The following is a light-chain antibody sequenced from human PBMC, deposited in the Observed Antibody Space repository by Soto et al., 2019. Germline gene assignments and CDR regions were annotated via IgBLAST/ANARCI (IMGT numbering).Light chain of an antibody. CDR1: QSVSSN. CDR3: QQYGSSPPT. CDR2: GAS. J-gene: IGKJ1*01. V-gene: IGKV3-15*01. Sequence: EIVMTQSPATLSVSPGERATLSCRASQSVSSNLAWYQQKPGQAPRLLIYGASTRATGIPARFSGSGSGTDFTLTITRLEAEDFAVYYCQQYGSSPPTFGQGTKVEIK.